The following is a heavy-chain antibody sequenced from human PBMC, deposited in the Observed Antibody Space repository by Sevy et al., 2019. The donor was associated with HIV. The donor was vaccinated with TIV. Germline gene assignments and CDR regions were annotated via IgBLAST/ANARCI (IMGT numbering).Heavy chain of an antibody. Sequence: GGSLRLSCAASGFTFSSFAMGWVRQAPGKGLDWISVISGTGDHTYYADSVKGRLTISRDNSKNTLFLQMNSLRAEDTVIFYCAKKMGGGSGMAFLVDYWGQGTLVTVSS. D-gene: IGHD5-18*01. CDR1: GFTFSSFA. V-gene: IGHV3-23*01. CDR3: AKKMGGGSGMAFLVDY. CDR2: ISGTGDHT. J-gene: IGHJ4*02.